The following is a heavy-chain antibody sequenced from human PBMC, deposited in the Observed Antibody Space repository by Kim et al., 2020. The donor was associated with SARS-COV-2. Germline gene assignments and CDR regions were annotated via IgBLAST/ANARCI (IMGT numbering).Heavy chain of an antibody. J-gene: IGHJ4*02. Sequence: SETLSLTCTVSGGSISSSSYYWGWIRQPPGKGLEWIGSIYYSGSTYYNPSLKSRDTISVDTSKNQFSLKLSSVTAADTAVYYCARHSRDYFDYWGQGTLVTVSS. CDR2: IYYSGST. V-gene: IGHV4-39*01. CDR3: ARHSRDYFDY. CDR1: GGSISSSSYY. D-gene: IGHD3-10*01.